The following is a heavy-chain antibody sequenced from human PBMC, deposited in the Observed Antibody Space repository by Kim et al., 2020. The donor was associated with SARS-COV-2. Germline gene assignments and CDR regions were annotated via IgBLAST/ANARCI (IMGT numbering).Heavy chain of an antibody. J-gene: IGHJ6*03. CDR2: IYYGGTT. CDR1: GYTISSTNW. CDR3: ARNRDYYYYYMDV. Sequence: SETLSLTCVVSGYTISSTNWWGWIRQPPGKGLGWIGYIYYGGTTHYTPSLKSRVTMSVDTAKNPFSLNLSSVTAEDTAIYYCARNRDYYYYYMDVWGKGTPVTVSS. V-gene: IGHV4-28*01.